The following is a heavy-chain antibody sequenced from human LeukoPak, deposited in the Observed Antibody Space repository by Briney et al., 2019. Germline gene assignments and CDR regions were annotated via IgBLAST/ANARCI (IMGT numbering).Heavy chain of an antibody. V-gene: IGHV3-30-3*01. CDR2: ISYDGSDK. J-gene: IGHJ6*02. CDR3: ARAGNGFLMTPGPYYYYYGMDV. CDR1: GFTFSSYA. D-gene: IGHD3-10*01. Sequence: GGSLRLSCAASGFTFSSYAMHWVRQAPGKGLEWVAVISYDGSDKYYADSVKGRFTISRENSKNTLYLQMNSLRAEDTAVYYCARAGNGFLMTPGPYYYYYGMDVWGQGTTVTVSS.